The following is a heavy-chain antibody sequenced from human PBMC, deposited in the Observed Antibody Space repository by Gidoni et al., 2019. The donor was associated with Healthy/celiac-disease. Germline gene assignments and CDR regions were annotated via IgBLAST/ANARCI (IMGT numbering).Heavy chain of an antibody. Sequence: EVQLLESGGGLVQPGGSLRLSCAASGFTFSSYAMSWVRQAPGEGLEWVSAISGSGGSTYYADSVKGRFTISRDNSKNTLYLQMNSLRAEDTAVYYCAKDHDSSGYYYVGWYFDLWGRGTLVTVSS. CDR1: GFTFSSYA. D-gene: IGHD3-22*01. CDR3: AKDHDSSGYYYVGWYFDL. CDR2: ISGSGGST. J-gene: IGHJ2*01. V-gene: IGHV3-23*01.